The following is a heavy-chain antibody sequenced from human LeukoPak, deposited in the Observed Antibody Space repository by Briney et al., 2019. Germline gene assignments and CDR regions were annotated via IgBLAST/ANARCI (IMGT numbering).Heavy chain of an antibody. CDR1: GYTFTSYG. V-gene: IGHV1-18*01. CDR2: ISAYNGNA. D-gene: IGHD2-2*01. Sequence: ASVKVSCTASGYTFTSYGISWVRQAPGQGLEWMGWISAYNGNANYAQKLQGRVTMTTDTSTSTAYMELRSLRSDDTAVYYCVVVPAAYYYYYYMDVWGKGTTVTVSS. J-gene: IGHJ6*03. CDR3: VVVPAAYYYYYYMDV.